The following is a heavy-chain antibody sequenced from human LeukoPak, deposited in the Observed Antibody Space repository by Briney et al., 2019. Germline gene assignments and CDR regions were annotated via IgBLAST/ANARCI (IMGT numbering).Heavy chain of an antibody. CDR3: ARRTPPKPYDY. CDR1: GFTFSSYS. Sequence: GGSLRLSCAASGFTFSSYSMSSVRQAPGKGLEWGSSISSSSSYIYYADSVKGRFPISRDNATNSLYLQMNSLRAEDTAVYYCARRTPPKPYDYWGQGTLVTVSS. V-gene: IGHV3-21*01. J-gene: IGHJ4*02. CDR2: ISSSSSYI. D-gene: IGHD2-15*01.